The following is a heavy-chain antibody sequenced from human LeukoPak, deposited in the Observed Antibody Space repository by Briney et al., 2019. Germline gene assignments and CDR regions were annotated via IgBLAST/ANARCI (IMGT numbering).Heavy chain of an antibody. V-gene: IGHV4-34*01. CDR3: ARKDYGDYGGYGMDV. CDR2: INHSGGT. D-gene: IGHD4-17*01. Sequence: KPSETLSLTCAVYGGPFSGYSWTWIRQPPGKGLEWIGEINHSGGTNYNPSLKSRVTISLDTPKTQFSLKVSSVTAADAAVYYCARKDYGDYGGYGMDVWGQGTTVTVSS. J-gene: IGHJ6*02. CDR1: GGPFSGYS.